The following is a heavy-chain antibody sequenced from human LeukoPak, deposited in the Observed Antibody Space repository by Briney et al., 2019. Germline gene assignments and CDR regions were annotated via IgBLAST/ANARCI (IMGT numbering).Heavy chain of an antibody. CDR2: ISGSGGST. Sequence: PGGSLRLSCAASGFTFSSYAMSWVRQAPGKGLERVSAISGSGGSTYYADSVKGRFTISRDNSKNTLYLQMNSLRAEDTAVYYCANNPPPRSSGYGAFDYRGQGTLVTVSS. CDR3: ANNPPPRSSGYGAFDY. CDR1: GFTFSSYA. D-gene: IGHD6-19*01. J-gene: IGHJ4*02. V-gene: IGHV3-23*01.